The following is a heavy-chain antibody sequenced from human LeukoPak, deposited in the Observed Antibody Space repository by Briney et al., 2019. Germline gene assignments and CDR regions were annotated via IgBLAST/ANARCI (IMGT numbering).Heavy chain of an antibody. CDR2: MNPNSGNT. V-gene: IGHV1-8*03. CDR3: ARGLVSWDYYDSRGPTID. Sequence: ASVKVSCKASGYTFTSYDINWVRQATGQGLEWIGWMNPNSGNTGYAQKFQGRVTITRNTSISTAYMELSSLRSEDTAVYYCARGLVSWDYYDSRGPTIDWGQGTLVTVSS. J-gene: IGHJ4*02. CDR1: GYTFTSYD. D-gene: IGHD3-22*01.